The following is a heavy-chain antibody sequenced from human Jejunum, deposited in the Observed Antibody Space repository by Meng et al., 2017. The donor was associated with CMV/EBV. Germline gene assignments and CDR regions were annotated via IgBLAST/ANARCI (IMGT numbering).Heavy chain of an antibody. CDR1: GFTFGSSG. CDR2: IWYDGNKE. J-gene: IGHJ4*02. V-gene: IGHV3-33*06. Sequence: CATSGFTFGSSGMHWVRQAPGKGLEWIAVIWYDGNKESYVDSVKGRFTISRDSSKKTSYLQMTNLRAEDTAVYYCAKQDATYYFDSWGPGTLVTVSS. CDR3: AKQDATYYFDS.